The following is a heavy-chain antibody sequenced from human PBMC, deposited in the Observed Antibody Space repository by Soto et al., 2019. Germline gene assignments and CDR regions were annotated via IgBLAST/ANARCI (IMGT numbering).Heavy chain of an antibody. D-gene: IGHD2-2*01. CDR2: ISGSGATI. CDR1: GFSIKNYA. V-gene: IGHV3-23*01. CDR3: AKDQVEYCSAASCFGAFDY. Sequence: GGSLRLSCGASGFSIKNYAMSWVRQAPGKGLEWVSVISGSGATIYYAGSVKGRFSISRDSLKNTVYLQMNSLRPEDTAVYYCAKDQVEYCSAASCFGAFDYWGQGTLVTVSS. J-gene: IGHJ4*02.